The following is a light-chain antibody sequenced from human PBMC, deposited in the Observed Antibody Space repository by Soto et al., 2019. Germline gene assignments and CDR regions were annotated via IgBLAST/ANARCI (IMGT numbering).Light chain of an antibody. CDR1: NIGSKS. Sequence: ELTQPPSVSVAPGKTARITCGGNNIGSKSVHWYQQKPGQAPVLVIYYDSDRPSGIPERFSGSNSGNTATLTISRVEAGDEADYYCQVWDSSSDSAVFGGGTQLTVL. CDR3: QVWDSSSDSAV. V-gene: IGLV3-21*04. J-gene: IGLJ7*01. CDR2: YDS.